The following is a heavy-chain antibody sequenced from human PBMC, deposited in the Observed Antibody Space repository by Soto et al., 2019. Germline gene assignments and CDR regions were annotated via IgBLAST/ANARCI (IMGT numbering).Heavy chain of an antibody. J-gene: IGHJ3*01. CDR3: AREVPFDAFDL. Sequence: QVQLVQSGAEVKKPGASVKVSCKASGYTLSSYAIHWVRRAPGKRREWMGWINAGNGDPTYSQKFQGRVTITRDKSASAAYMYLSSLRSKDTALYYCAREVPFDAFDLWGQGTLVTVSS. V-gene: IGHV1-3*01. CDR2: INAGNGDP. CDR1: GYTLSSYA.